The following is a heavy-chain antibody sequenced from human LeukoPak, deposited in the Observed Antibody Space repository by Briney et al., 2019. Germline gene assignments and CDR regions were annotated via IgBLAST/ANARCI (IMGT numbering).Heavy chain of an antibody. Sequence: PSETLSLTCTVSGYSISSGYYWGWIRQPPGKGLEWIGSIYHSGSTYYNPSLKSRVTISVDTSKNQFSLKLSSVTAADTAVYYCARGVSGNWFDPWGQGVLVTVSS. V-gene: IGHV4-38-2*02. CDR1: GYSISSGYY. CDR2: IYHSGST. CDR3: ARGVSGNWFDP. J-gene: IGHJ5*02. D-gene: IGHD3-10*01.